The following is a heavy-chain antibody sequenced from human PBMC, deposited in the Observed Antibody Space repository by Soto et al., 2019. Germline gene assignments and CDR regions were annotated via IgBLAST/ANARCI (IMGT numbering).Heavy chain of an antibody. Sequence: VASVKVSYKASGGTFSSYAISWVRQAPGQGLEWMGGIIPIFGTANYAQKFQGRVTITADESTSTAYMELSSLRSEDTAVYYCASQSWGGDYVPKNWFDPWGQGTLVTVSS. CDR2: IIPIFGTA. D-gene: IGHD4-17*01. CDR3: ASQSWGGDYVPKNWFDP. CDR1: GGTFSSYA. V-gene: IGHV1-69*13. J-gene: IGHJ5*02.